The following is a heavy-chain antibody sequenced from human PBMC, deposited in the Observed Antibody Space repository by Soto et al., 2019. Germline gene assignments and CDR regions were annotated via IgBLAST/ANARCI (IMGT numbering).Heavy chain of an antibody. Sequence: QVQLVQSGAEVKKPGSSVKVSCKASGGTFSSYAISWVRQAPGQGLEWMGGIIPIFGTANYAQKFQGRVTITADESTSTDYMELSSLRSEDTAVYYCARDCSGGSCYWQYNWFDPWGQGTLVTVSS. CDR3: ARDCSGGSCYWQYNWFDP. CDR2: IIPIFGTA. V-gene: IGHV1-69*01. CDR1: GGTFSSYA. D-gene: IGHD2-15*01. J-gene: IGHJ5*02.